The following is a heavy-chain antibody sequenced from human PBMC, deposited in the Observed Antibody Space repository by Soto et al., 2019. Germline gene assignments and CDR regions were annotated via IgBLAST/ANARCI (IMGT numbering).Heavy chain of an antibody. CDR1: GYSFNSYW. V-gene: IGHV5-51*01. D-gene: IGHD6-13*01. Sequence: GESLKISCKGSGYSFNSYWIGWVRQTPGKGPEWMGIIYPGDSDTRYSPAFQGQVTISADKSISTAYLQWSNLKASDTAMYYSARPAPLSSSWYLNWGQGTLVTVS. J-gene: IGHJ4*02. CDR3: ARPAPLSSSWYLN. CDR2: IYPGDSDT.